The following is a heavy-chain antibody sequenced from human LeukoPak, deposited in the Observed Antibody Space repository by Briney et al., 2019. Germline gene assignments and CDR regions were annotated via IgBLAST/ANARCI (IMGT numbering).Heavy chain of an antibody. CDR3: ARRRYYDGSGLE. Sequence: SETLSLTCSVSADSVSRSDSYWDWIRQPPGKGLEWIGTIYDSGRTYYSPSLKSRVTLSVDTSSNQFSLNLRSVTAADTAVYYCARRRYYDGSGLEWGQGTLLSVSS. J-gene: IGHJ1*01. V-gene: IGHV4-39*01. CDR2: IYDSGRT. D-gene: IGHD3-22*01. CDR1: ADSVSRSDSY.